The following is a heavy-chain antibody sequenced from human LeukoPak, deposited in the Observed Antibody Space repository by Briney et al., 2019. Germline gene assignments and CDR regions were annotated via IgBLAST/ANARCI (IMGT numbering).Heavy chain of an antibody. CDR2: FYNSGST. CDR3: ARVGDYALKD. D-gene: IGHD3-16*01. CDR1: GGSISNYY. J-gene: IGHJ4*02. V-gene: IGHV4-4*07. Sequence: SETLSLTCTVSGGSISNYYWSWIRQPAGKGLEWIGRFYNSGSTNCNPSLKSRVTMSVDTSKNQFSLKLSSVTAADTAVYYCARVGDYALKDWGQGTLVTVSS.